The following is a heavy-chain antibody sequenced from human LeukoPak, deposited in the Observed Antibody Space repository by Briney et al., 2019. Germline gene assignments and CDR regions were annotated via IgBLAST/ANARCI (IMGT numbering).Heavy chain of an antibody. J-gene: IGHJ4*02. V-gene: IGHV3-43*02. CDR1: GFTFDDYT. D-gene: IGHD3-22*01. CDR3: AKAMGLYYYDSSGYYYDY. Sequence: GGSLRLSCAASGFTFDDYTMHWVRQAPGKGLEWVSLISGDGGSTYYADSVKGRSTISRDNSKKSLYLEMNSLRTEDTALYYCAKAMGLYYYDSSGYYYDYWGQGTLVTVSS. CDR2: ISGDGGST.